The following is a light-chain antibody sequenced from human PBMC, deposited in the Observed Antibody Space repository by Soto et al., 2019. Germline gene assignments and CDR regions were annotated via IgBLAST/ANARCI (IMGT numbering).Light chain of an antibody. J-gene: IGLJ3*02. Sequence: QSALTQPRSVSGSPGQSVTISCTGTSSDVGGYNYVSWYQQHPGKATKLVIYDVSKRPSGVPDRFSGSKSGNTASLTISGLQAEDEADYYCCSYAGNSLWVFGGGTKLTVL. CDR3: CSYAGNSLWV. CDR1: SSDVGGYNY. V-gene: IGLV2-11*01. CDR2: DVS.